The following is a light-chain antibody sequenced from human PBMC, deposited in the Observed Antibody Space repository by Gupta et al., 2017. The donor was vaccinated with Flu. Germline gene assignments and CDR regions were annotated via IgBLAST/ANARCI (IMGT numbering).Light chain of an antibody. Sequence: GRAAPSSSASQRVSSSCLAWYQQKPGRAPRLLIYGASSRATGIPDRFSGSGSGTDFTLTISRLDPDDFAVYYCQQYGSSAKAFGQGTKLEIK. CDR2: GAS. J-gene: IGKJ2*01. CDR3: QQYGSSAKA. CDR1: QRVSSSC. V-gene: IGKV3-20*01.